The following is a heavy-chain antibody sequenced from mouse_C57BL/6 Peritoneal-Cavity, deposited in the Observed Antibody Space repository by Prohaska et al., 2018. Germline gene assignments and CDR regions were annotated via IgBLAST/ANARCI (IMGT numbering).Heavy chain of an antibody. J-gene: IGHJ3*01. D-gene: IGHD2-5*01. CDR1: GNDFSRYW. CDR2: INPDSSTI. CDR3: ATYYSNYWFAY. Sequence: EVKLLQSGGGLVQPGGSLKLSCAASGNDFSRYWMSWVRRAPGKGLEWIGEINPDSSTINYAPSLKDKFIISRDNAKNTLYLQMSKVRSEDTALYYCATYYSNYWFAYWGQGTLVTVSA. V-gene: IGHV4-1*01.